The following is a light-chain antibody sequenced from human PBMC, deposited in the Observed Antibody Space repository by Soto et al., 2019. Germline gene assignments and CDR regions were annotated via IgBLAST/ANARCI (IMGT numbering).Light chain of an antibody. CDR2: EVF. CDR1: NSDIGVYNY. V-gene: IGLV2-14*01. CDR3: SSYTTSTTVP. J-gene: IGLJ2*01. Sequence: QSALTQPASVSGSLGQSITISCTGTNSDIGVYNYVSWYQQHPGKAPRLIIYEVFNRPSGISHRFSGSKSGNTASLTISRLLTEDEADYYCSSYTTSTTVPFGGGTKLTVL.